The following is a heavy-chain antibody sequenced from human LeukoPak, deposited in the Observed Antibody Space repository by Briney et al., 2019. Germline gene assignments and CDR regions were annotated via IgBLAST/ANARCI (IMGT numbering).Heavy chain of an antibody. D-gene: IGHD3-3*01. V-gene: IGHV4-38-2*02. J-gene: IGHJ4*02. Sequence: PSETLSLTCAVSGYSISSGYYWGWIRPPPGKGLEWIGSIYHSGSTYYNPSLKSRVTISVDTSKNHFSLKLSSVTAADTAVYYCARDRPHYDFWSGYYSDPRDYWGQGTLVTVSS. CDR3: ARDRPHYDFWSGYYSDPRDY. CDR1: GYSISSGYY. CDR2: IYHSGST.